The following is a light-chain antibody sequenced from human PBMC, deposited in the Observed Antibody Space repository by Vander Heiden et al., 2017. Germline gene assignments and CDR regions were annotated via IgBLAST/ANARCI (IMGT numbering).Light chain of an antibody. CDR1: SSDIWNYNL. Sequence: QSARTQPAPGSGSAGQSITISCTGISSDIWNYNLVSWYQQDPGKASKLMIYELSKRPSGVSNRFSGSKSGDTASLTISELQAEDEADYYCCSYADSRVFGGGTKLTVL. CDR3: CSYADSRV. CDR2: ELS. J-gene: IGLJ3*02. V-gene: IGLV2-23*02.